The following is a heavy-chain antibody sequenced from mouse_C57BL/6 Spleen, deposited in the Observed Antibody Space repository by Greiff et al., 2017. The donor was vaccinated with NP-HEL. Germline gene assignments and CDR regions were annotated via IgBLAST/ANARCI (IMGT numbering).Heavy chain of an antibody. CDR3: ARLGDYGYDEGYYFDY. CDR2: IDPSDSET. CDR1: GYTFTSYW. Sequence: VQLQQPGAELVRPGSSVKLSCKASGYTFTSYWMHWVKQRPIQGLEWIGNIDPSDSETHYNQKFKDKATLTVDKSSSTAYMQLSSLTSEDSAVYYCARLGDYGYDEGYYFDYWGQGTTLTVSS. J-gene: IGHJ2*01. V-gene: IGHV1-52*01. D-gene: IGHD2-2*01.